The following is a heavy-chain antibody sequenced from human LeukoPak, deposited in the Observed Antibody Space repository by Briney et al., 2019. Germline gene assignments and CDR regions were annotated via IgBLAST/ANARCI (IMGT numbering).Heavy chain of an antibody. CDR1: GGSFSGYY. Sequence: PSETLSLTCAVYGGSFSGYYWSWIRQPPGKGLEWIGEINHSGSTNYNPSLKSRVTISVDASKNQFSLKLSSVTAADTAVYYCARGIGPFWFDPWGQGTLVTVSS. CDR3: ARGIGPFWFDP. CDR2: INHSGST. D-gene: IGHD3-10*01. J-gene: IGHJ5*02. V-gene: IGHV4-34*01.